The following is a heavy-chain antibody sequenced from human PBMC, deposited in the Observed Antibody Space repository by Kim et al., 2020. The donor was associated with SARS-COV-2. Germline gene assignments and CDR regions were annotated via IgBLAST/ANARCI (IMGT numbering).Heavy chain of an antibody. CDR1: GGSISSSSYY. J-gene: IGHJ5*02. CDR2: IYYSGST. CDR3: ARPRLVEMATISGWFDP. D-gene: IGHD5-12*01. Sequence: SETLSLTCTVSGGSISSSSYYWGWIRQPPGKGLEWIGSIYYSGSTYYNPSLKSRVTISVDTSKNQFSLKLSSVTAADTAVYYCARPRLVEMATISGWFDPWGQGTLVTVSS. V-gene: IGHV4-39*01.